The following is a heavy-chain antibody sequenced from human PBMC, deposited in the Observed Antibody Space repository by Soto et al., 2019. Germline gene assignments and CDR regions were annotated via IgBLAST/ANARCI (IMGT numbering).Heavy chain of an antibody. Sequence: QVQLQESGPGLVKPSETLSLTCSVSGGSITSHYWTWVRQPPGKGLEWIGYMYYSGRTNYTPSLKSQITLPIHPPKNHFPLQMSSIPAADTAVSYRAGGAPLAPDVWGQGTTVPVSS. CDR2: MYYSGRT. CDR3: AGGAPLAPDV. CDR1: GGSITSHY. D-gene: IGHD3-16*01. J-gene: IGHJ6*02. V-gene: IGHV4-59*11.